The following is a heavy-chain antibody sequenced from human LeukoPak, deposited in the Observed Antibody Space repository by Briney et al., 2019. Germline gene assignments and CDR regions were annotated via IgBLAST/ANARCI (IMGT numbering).Heavy chain of an antibody. CDR2: IYPSGST. Sequence: SQTLSLTCTVSGGSISSGSYYWSWLRPPAGKRLEWSGHIYPSGSTNYNPSLKSRVTISVDTSKNQFSLELSSVTAADTAVNYCARVPAAGTRAFDIWGQGTMVTVSS. CDR3: ARVPAAGTRAFDI. D-gene: IGHD6-13*01. CDR1: GGSISSGSYY. J-gene: IGHJ3*02. V-gene: IGHV4-61*09.